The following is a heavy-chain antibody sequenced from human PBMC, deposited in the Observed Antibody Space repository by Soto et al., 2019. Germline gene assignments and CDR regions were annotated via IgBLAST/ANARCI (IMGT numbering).Heavy chain of an antibody. V-gene: IGHV1-46*01. CDR2: INPSGGST. J-gene: IGHJ4*02. Sequence: ASVKVSCKASGYTFTSYYMHCVRQAPGQGLEWMGIINPSGGSTSYAQKFQGRVTMTRDTSTSTVYMELSSLRSEDTAVYYCRLQTAMAEGGYFDYWGQGTLVTVSS. CDR3: RLQTAMAEGGYFDY. D-gene: IGHD5-18*01. CDR1: GYTFTSYY.